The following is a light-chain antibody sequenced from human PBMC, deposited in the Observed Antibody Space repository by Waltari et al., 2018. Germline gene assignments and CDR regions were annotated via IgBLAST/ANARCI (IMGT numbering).Light chain of an antibody. CDR1: QSLLHSNGYTF. CDR2: KVS. Sequence: EIVMTQTPLSLPVTPGEPASISCRSSQSLLHSNGYTFLHWYLQKPGQSPRLLIYKVSNRESGVPDRFSGSGSGTDFTLKISRVEPEDVGVYYCMQSTKDPYSFGQGTKVEIK. V-gene: IGKV2D-29*02. CDR3: MQSTKDPYS. J-gene: IGKJ2*03.